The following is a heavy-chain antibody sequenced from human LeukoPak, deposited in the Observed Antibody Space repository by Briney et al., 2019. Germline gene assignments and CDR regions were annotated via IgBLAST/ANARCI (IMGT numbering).Heavy chain of an antibody. CDR2: IYYSGST. J-gene: IGHJ3*01. Sequence: PSETLSLTCTVSGGSINSYYWSWIRQPPGKGLEWIGYIYYSGSTKYTPSLKSRVTISIDTSKNQFSLKLSSVTAADTAVYYCARATGPYSSSWYVPDAFDLWGQGTMVTVSS. CDR3: ARATGPYSSSWYVPDAFDL. V-gene: IGHV4-59*01. D-gene: IGHD6-13*01. CDR1: GGSINSYY.